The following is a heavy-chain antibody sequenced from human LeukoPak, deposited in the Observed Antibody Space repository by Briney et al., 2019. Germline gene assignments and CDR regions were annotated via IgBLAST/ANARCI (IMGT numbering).Heavy chain of an antibody. V-gene: IGHV4-59*12. Sequence: SETLSLTCTVSGGSISSYYWSWIRQPPGKGLEWIGFIYYSGRTNYNPSLKSRVTMSVDTSKNQFSLKLSSVTAADTAVYYCARMRYGSGSYTYFDYWGQGTLVTVSS. CDR3: ARMRYGSGSYTYFDY. CDR1: GGSISSYY. J-gene: IGHJ4*02. CDR2: IYYSGRT. D-gene: IGHD3-10*01.